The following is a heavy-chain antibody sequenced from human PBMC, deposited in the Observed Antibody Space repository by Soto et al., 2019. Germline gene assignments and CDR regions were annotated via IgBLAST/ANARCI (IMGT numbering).Heavy chain of an antibody. J-gene: IGHJ3*02. CDR3: TRVAATFDDFDI. Sequence: GGSLRLSCTASGFTFGDYAMSWVRQAPGKGLEWVGFIRSKAYGGTTEYAASVKGRFTISRDDSKSIAYLQMNSLKTEDTAVYYCTRVAATFDDFDIWGQGTMVTVSS. CDR2: IRSKAYGGTT. V-gene: IGHV3-49*04. D-gene: IGHD2-15*01. CDR1: GFTFGDYA.